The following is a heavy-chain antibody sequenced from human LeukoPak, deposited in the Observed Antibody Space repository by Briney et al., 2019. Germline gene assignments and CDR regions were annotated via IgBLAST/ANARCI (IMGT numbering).Heavy chain of an antibody. D-gene: IGHD4-11*01. CDR3: ARGTVNYYYGMDV. CDR2: IYTSGST. J-gene: IGHJ6*02. V-gene: IGHV4-61*02. Sequence: SETLSLTCTVSGGSISSGSYFWSWIRQPAGKGLEWIGRIYTSGSTNYNPSLKSRVTISVDTSKNQFSLKLSSVTAADTAVYYCARGTVNYYYGMDVWGQGTTVTVS. CDR1: GGSISSGSYF.